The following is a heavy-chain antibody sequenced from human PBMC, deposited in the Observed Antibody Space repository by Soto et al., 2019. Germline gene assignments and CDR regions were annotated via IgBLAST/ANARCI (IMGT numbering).Heavy chain of an antibody. J-gene: IGHJ4*02. Sequence: SGPTLVNPTQTLTLTCTFSGFSLSTSGVGVGWIRQPPGKALEWLALIYWNDDKRYSPSLKSRLTITKDTSKNQVVLTMTNMEPVNQAIFYCAHSRVCGGDSYWGSWRYGGKGTLVT. V-gene: IGHV2-5*01. CDR1: GFSLSTSGVG. CDR3: AHSRVCGGDSYWGSWRY. D-gene: IGHD2-21*02. CDR2: IYWNDDK.